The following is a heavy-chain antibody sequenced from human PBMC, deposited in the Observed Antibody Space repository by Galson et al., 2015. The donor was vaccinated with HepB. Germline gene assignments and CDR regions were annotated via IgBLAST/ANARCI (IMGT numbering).Heavy chain of an antibody. CDR1: GFTFSSYA. CDR3: ARESFSSSWGGVDN. D-gene: IGHD6-13*01. V-gene: IGHV3-30-3*01. CDR2: ISYDGSNK. J-gene: IGHJ4*02. Sequence: SLRLSCAASGFTFSSYAMHWVRQPPGKGLEWVAVISYDGSNKYYADSVKGRLTISRDSSKNTLYLQMNSLRAEDTAVYDCARESFSSSWGGVDNWGQGTLVTVSS.